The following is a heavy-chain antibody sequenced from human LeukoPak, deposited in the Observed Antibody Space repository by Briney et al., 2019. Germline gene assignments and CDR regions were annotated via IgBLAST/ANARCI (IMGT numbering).Heavy chain of an antibody. V-gene: IGHV4-38-2*01. CDR2: IYHSGST. D-gene: IGHD2-2*01. CDR1: GYSISSGYY. CDR3: ARLPAAKVPGAFDI. J-gene: IGHJ3*02. Sequence: PSETLSLICAVSGYSISSGYYWGWIRQPPGKGLEWIGSIYHSGSTYYNPSLKSRVTISVDTSKNQFSLKLSSVAAADTAVYYCARLPAAKVPGAFDIWGQGTMVTVSS.